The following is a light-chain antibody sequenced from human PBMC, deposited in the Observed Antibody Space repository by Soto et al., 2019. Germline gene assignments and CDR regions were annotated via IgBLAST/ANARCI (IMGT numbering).Light chain of an antibody. CDR1: SSDVGGYNY. Sequence: QSALTQPASVSGSPGQSITISCTGTSSDVGGYNYVSWYQQHPGKAPKLMIYEVSDRPSGVSNRFSGSKSGNTASLTISGLQAEDEADYYCSSYTSSSTPLYVFGTGTKVTV. CDR2: EVS. J-gene: IGLJ1*01. V-gene: IGLV2-14*01. CDR3: SSYTSSSTPLYV.